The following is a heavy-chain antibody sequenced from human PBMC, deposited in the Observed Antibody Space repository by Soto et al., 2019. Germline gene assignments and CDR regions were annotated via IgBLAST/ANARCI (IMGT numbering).Heavy chain of an antibody. V-gene: IGHV4-31*03. CDR3: ARVGNYGGNSGWFDP. J-gene: IGHJ5*02. D-gene: IGHD4-17*01. CDR2: IYYSGST. Sequence: PSETLSLTCTVSGGSISSGGYYWSWIRQHPGKGLEWIGYIYYSGSTYYNPSLKSRVTISVDTSKNQFSLKLSSVTAADTAVYYCARVGNYGGNSGWFDPWGQGTLVTVSS. CDR1: GGSISSGGYY.